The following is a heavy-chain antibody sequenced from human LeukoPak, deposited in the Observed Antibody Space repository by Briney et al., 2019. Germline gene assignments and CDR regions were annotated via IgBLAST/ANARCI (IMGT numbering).Heavy chain of an antibody. CDR1: GASISSYY. CDR3: ARVGHIVAAGTYDW. CDR2: ISYSGSP. V-gene: IGHV4-59*08. J-gene: IGHJ4*02. D-gene: IGHD6-13*01. Sequence: SETLSLTCTVSGASISSYYWSWIRQPPGKGLEWIGYISYSGSPNYNPSLKSGVTISADTSKNQFSLNLSSVTAADTAVYYCARVGHIVAAGTYDWWGQGTLVTVSS.